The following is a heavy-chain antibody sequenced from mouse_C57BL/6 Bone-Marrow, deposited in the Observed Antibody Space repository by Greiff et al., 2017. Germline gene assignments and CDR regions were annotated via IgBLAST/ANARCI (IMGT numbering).Heavy chain of an antibody. CDR2: IYPGSGNT. CDR1: GYSFTRYY. D-gene: IGHD1-1*01. V-gene: IGHV1-66*01. CDR3: ARRLRGY. Sequence: QVQLQQSGPELVKPGASVKISCKASGYSFTRYYIHWVKQRPGQGLAWIGWIYPGSGNTKYNEKFKGKATLTADTSSSTAYMRLSILTSEDSAVYYCARRLRGYWGQGTTLTGSS. J-gene: IGHJ2*01.